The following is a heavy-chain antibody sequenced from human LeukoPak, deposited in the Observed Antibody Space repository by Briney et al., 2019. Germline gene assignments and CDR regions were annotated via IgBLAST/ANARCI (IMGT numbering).Heavy chain of an antibody. CDR1: GGSISSSSYY. CDR3: ARHRMQLWAPLDY. V-gene: IGHV4-39*01. Sequence: PSETLSLTCTVSGGSISSSSYYWGWIRQPPGKGLEWIGSIYYSGSTYYNPSLKSRVTISVDTSKNQFSLKLSSVTAADTAVYYCARHRMQLWAPLDYWGQGTLVTVSS. J-gene: IGHJ4*02. D-gene: IGHD5-18*01. CDR2: IYYSGST.